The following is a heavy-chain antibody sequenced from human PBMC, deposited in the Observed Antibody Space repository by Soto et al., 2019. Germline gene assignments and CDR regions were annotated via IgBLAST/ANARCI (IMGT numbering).Heavy chain of an antibody. CDR2: ISVSGGTT. V-gene: IGHV3-23*01. D-gene: IGHD2-15*01. CDR1: GFTFSSYA. CDR3: AKASSTSPRSGVDY. Sequence: GGSLRLSCAASGFTFSSYAMSWVRQAPGKGLEWVSVISVSGGTTYYADSVKGRFSISRDNSKNTLYLQMNSLRADDTALYYCAKASSTSPRSGVDYWGQGTLVTVSS. J-gene: IGHJ4*02.